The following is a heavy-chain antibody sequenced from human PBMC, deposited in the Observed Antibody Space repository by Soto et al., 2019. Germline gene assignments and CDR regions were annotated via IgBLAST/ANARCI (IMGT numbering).Heavy chain of an antibody. Sequence: ASVKVSCKASRYTFTNFYIHWLRQAPGQGLEWMGIINPSGGSTTYPQKFQGRVTMTRDTSTSTVHMELITLRSEDTAVYYCARGYCSSTSCPWRFDPWGQGTLVTVSS. D-gene: IGHD2-2*01. CDR1: RYTFTNFY. CDR3: ARGYCSSTSCPWRFDP. CDR2: INPSGGST. J-gene: IGHJ5*02. V-gene: IGHV1-46*01.